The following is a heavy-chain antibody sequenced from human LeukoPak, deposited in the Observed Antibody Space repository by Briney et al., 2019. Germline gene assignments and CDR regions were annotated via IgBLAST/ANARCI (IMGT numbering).Heavy chain of an antibody. Sequence: SQTLSLTCGISGDSVSNNSGAWNWIRQSPSRGLEWLGRTYYRSKWYNDYAVSVESRITINPDSSKNQFSLQLNSVTAADTAVYYCATGTPLFDPWGQGTLVTVSS. CDR3: ATGTPLFDP. J-gene: IGHJ5*02. V-gene: IGHV6-1*01. CDR2: TYYRSKWYN. CDR1: GDSVSNNSGA.